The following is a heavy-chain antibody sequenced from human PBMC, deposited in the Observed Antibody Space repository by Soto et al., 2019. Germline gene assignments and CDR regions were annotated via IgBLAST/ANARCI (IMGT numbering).Heavy chain of an antibody. J-gene: IGHJ5*02. CDR1: GGTFSSYA. CDR2: IIPIFGTA. V-gene: IGHV1-69*01. Sequence: QVQLVQSGAEVKKPGSSVKVSCKASGGTFSSYAISWVRQAPGQGLEWMGGIIPIFGTANYAQKFQGRVTITADESKSTAYMELSSLRSEDTAVYYCASSYLSSSWTNYNWFDPWGQGTLVTVSS. CDR3: ASSYLSSSWTNYNWFDP. D-gene: IGHD6-13*01.